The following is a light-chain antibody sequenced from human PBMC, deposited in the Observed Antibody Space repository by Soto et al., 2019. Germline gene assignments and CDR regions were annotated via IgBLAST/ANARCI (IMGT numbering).Light chain of an antibody. V-gene: IGKV3-20*01. CDR1: QSVPNNY. CDR3: QQYTGSPFA. CDR2: RAS. J-gene: IGKJ4*01. Sequence: EILLTQSPGTLSLSPGERATLSCRASQSVPNNYLAWYQQKPGQAPRLLIFRASSRATGIPDRFSGSGSRTDSTLTISRLEAEDFAVYYCQQYTGSPFAFGGGTKVEI.